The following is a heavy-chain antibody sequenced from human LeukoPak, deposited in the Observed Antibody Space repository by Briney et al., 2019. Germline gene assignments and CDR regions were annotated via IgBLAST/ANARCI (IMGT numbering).Heavy chain of an antibody. CDR2: INHSGST. CDR3: ARGPPYYYDSSEKTGPI. Sequence: PSETLSLTCAVYGGSFSGCYWSWIRQPPGKGLEWIGEINHSGSTNYNPSLKSRVTISVDTSKNQFSLKLSSVTAADTAVYYCARGPPYYYDSSEKTGPIWGQGTMVTVSS. J-gene: IGHJ3*02. V-gene: IGHV4-34*01. D-gene: IGHD3-22*01. CDR1: GGSFSGCY.